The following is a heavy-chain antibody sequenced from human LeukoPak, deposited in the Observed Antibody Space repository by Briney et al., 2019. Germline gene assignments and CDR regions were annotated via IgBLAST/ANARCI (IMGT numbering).Heavy chain of an antibody. CDR3: ARGPNSGYDLLPDY. Sequence: SVKVSCKASGGTFSSYAISWVRQAPGQGLEWMGGINPIFGTANYAQKFQGRVTITADKSTSTAYMELSSLRSEDTAVYYCARGPNSGYDLLPDYWGQGTLVTVSS. CDR2: INPIFGTA. V-gene: IGHV1-69*06. CDR1: GGTFSSYA. J-gene: IGHJ4*02. D-gene: IGHD5-12*01.